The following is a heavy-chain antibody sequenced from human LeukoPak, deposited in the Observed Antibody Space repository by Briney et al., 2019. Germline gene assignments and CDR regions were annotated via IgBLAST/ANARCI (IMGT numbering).Heavy chain of an antibody. CDR3: ASFVIGVHNAFDL. V-gene: IGHV3-74*01. D-gene: IGHD3-16*02. Sequence: GESLRLSCAASGFTFSTYWMHWVRQAPGKGLFWVSRMNSDGSSTSYADSVKGRFTISRDNAKNTLYLQMNSLRAEDTAVYYCASFVIGVHNAFDLWGQGTMVTVSS. CDR2: MNSDGSST. J-gene: IGHJ3*01. CDR1: GFTFSTYW.